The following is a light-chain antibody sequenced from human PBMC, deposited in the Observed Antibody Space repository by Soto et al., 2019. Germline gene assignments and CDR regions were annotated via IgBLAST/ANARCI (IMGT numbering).Light chain of an antibody. CDR1: QSVSAY. J-gene: IGKJ5*01. Sequence: EILLTQSPGTLSLSPGERATLSCRASQSVSAYLAWYQQKPGQAPRLLIYAASNRATGIPDRFSGSGSGTDFTLTISRLEPEDFATYYCQHRSNWPPTFGQGTRLEIK. CDR3: QHRSNWPPT. CDR2: AAS. V-gene: IGKV3-11*01.